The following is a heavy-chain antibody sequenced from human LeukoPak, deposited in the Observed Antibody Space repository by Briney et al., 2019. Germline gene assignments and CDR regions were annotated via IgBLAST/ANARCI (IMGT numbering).Heavy chain of an antibody. J-gene: IGHJ4*02. D-gene: IGHD3-10*01. CDR2: ISGSGGST. CDR3: AKVVLMIRGVTSYFDY. Sequence: GGSLRLSCAASGFTFSSYAMSWVRQAPGKGLEWVSAISGSGGSTYYADSVEGRFTISRDNSKNTLYLQMNSLRAEDTAVYYCAKVVLMIRGVTSYFDYWGQGTLVTVSS. V-gene: IGHV3-23*01. CDR1: GFTFSSYA.